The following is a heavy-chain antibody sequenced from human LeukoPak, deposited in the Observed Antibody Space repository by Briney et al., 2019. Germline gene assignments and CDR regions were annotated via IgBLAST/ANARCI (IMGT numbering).Heavy chain of an antibody. D-gene: IGHD3-10*01. V-gene: IGHV4-4*07. J-gene: IGHJ6*02. CDR1: GGSISSYY. Sequence: SETLSLTCTVSGGSISSYYWSWIRQPAGKGLGWIGRIYTSGSTNYNPSLKSRVTMSVDTSKNQFSLKLSSVTAADTAVYYCARVTRITMVRGVIPYYYYGMDVWGQGTTVTVSS. CDR3: ARVTRITMVRGVIPYYYYGMDV. CDR2: IYTSGST.